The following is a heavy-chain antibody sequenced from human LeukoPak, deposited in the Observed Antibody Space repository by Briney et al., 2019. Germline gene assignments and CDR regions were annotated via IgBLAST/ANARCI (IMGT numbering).Heavy chain of an antibody. CDR1: GFTFSNAW. Sequence: KSGGSLRLSCAASGFTFSNAWMSWVRQAPGKGLEWVGRIKSKTDGGTTDYAAPVKGRFTISRDDSKNTLYLQMNSLKTEDTAVYYCAKVEYTSSWYGVGSLDYWGQGTLVTVSS. V-gene: IGHV3-15*01. CDR2: IKSKTDGGTT. D-gene: IGHD6-13*01. CDR3: AKVEYTSSWYGVGSLDY. J-gene: IGHJ4*02.